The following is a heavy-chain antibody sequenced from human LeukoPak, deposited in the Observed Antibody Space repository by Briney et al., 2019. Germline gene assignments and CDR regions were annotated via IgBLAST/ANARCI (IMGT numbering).Heavy chain of an antibody. Sequence: KPSENLSLTCTVSGGSISSYYWSWIRQPPGKGLEWIGYIYTSGSTNYNPSLKSRVTISVDTSKNQFSLKLSSVTAADTAVYYCAREYCSGGNCYFDFWGQGILVTVSS. CDR2: IYTSGST. CDR1: GGSISSYY. V-gene: IGHV4-4*09. CDR3: AREYCSGGNCYFDF. D-gene: IGHD2-15*01. J-gene: IGHJ4*02.